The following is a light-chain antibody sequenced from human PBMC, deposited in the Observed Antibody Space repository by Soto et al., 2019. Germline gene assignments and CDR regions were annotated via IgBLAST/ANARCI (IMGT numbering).Light chain of an antibody. Sequence: IQMTQSPATLPASVGDSVTITCRASQSVGRWLAWYQQKPGKAPQVLISKASDLKSGVPSRFSGSGSGTEFTLTISGLQPDDSANYYCQQYETYATFGQGTKVDLK. CDR2: KAS. J-gene: IGKJ1*01. CDR3: QQYETYAT. V-gene: IGKV1-5*03. CDR1: QSVGRW.